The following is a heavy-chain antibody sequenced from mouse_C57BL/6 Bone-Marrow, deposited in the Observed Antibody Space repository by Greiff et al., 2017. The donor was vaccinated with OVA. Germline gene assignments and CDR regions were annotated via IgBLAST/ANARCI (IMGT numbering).Heavy chain of an antibody. D-gene: IGHD4-1*01. V-gene: IGHV1-64*01. CDR3: ARDVGAMDY. Sequence: VQLQQPGAELVKPGASVKLSCKASGYTFSSYWMHWVKQRPGQGLEWIGMIHPNSGSTNYNEKFKSKATLTVDKSSSTAYMQLSRLTSEDSAVYYCARDVGAMDYWGQGTSVTVSS. J-gene: IGHJ4*01. CDR2: IHPNSGST. CDR1: GYTFSSYW.